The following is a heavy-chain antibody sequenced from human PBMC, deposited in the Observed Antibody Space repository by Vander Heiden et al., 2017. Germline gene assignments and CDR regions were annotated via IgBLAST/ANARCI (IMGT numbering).Heavy chain of an antibody. CDR1: GFTFSSYS. CDR2: ISSSSSTI. Sequence: EVQLVESGGGLVQPGGSLSLSCAASGFTFSSYSINWVRPAPGKGLEWVSYISSSSSTIYYADSVKGRFTISRDNAKNSLYLQMNSLRDEDTAVYYCARDFPLGPDYYDSSGYRLWGQGTLVTVSS. J-gene: IGHJ4*02. V-gene: IGHV3-48*02. CDR3: ARDFPLGPDYYDSSGYRL. D-gene: IGHD3-22*01.